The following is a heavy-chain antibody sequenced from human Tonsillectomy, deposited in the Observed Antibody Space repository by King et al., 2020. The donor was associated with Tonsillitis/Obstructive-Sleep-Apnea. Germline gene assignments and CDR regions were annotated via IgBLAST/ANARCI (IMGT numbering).Heavy chain of an antibody. CDR1: GGSFSGYY. V-gene: IGHV4-34*01. Sequence: VQLQQWGAGLLKPSEPLSLTCAVYGGSFSGYYWSWIRQPPGKGLVWIGEINHSGSTNYNPSLKSRVTISVDTSKNQFSLKLSSVTAADTAVYYCARGGGVVVPAAIYIDYWGQGTLVTVSS. D-gene: IGHD2-2*01. CDR2: INHSGST. J-gene: IGHJ4*02. CDR3: ARGGGVVVPAAIYIDY.